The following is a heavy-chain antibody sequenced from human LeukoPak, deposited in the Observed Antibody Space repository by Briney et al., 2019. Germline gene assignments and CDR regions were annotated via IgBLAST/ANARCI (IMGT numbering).Heavy chain of an antibody. CDR1: GGSIGSGAYY. CDR2: IYYSGST. J-gene: IGHJ3*02. D-gene: IGHD3-9*01. Sequence: SETLSLTCTVSGGSIGSGAYYWSWIRQHPGKGLEWIGYIYYSGSTYYNPSLKSRVTISVDASKNQFSLKLSSVTAADTAVYYCARDVEYYDILTGYYPDAFDIWGQGTMVTVSS. V-gene: IGHV4-31*03. CDR3: ARDVEYYDILTGYYPDAFDI.